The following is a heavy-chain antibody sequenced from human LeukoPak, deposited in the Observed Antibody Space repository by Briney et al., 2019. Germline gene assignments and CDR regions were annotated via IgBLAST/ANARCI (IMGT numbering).Heavy chain of an antibody. CDR1: GFTFSSYA. J-gene: IGHJ4*02. Sequence: GGSLRLSCAASGFTFSSYAMHWVRQAPGKGLEWVSGISGSGGSTDYADSVKGRFTISRDNSKNTLYLQMNSLRAEDTAVYYCAKDSDSYGYSPIDYWGQGTLVTVSS. D-gene: IGHD5-18*01. CDR2: ISGSGGST. V-gene: IGHV3-23*01. CDR3: AKDSDSYGYSPIDY.